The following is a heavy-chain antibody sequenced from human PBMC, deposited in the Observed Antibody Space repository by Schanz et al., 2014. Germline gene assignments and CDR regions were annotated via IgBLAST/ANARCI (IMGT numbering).Heavy chain of an antibody. D-gene: IGHD5-12*01. Sequence: QVQLVQSGAEVKKPGASVKVSCKASGYTTFTDYYIHWVRQAPGQGLEWMGWINPNSGDTNYAQKLQGRVTMTRDTPISTAYMELSRLKSDDTAVYYCARAFGGYDPAGALDYWGQGTLVTVSS. CDR3: ARAFGGYDPAGALDY. CDR1: GYTTFTDYY. J-gene: IGHJ4*02. CDR2: INPNSGDT. V-gene: IGHV1-2*02.